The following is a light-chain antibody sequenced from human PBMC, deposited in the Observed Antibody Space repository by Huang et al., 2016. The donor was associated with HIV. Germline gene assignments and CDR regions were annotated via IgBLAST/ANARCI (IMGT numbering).Light chain of an antibody. J-gene: IGKJ4*01. CDR3: QQYDDWPLT. CDR2: SVS. CDR1: QSVNGN. V-gene: IGKV3D-15*01. Sequence: EIVMAQSPAILSVSPGERATLACRASQSVNGNLAWYQHKPGQSPRLLMYSVSTRATGVPARFSGIWSGTDFTLTISGLQSEDRGIYFCQQYDDWPLTFGGGTQVEIK.